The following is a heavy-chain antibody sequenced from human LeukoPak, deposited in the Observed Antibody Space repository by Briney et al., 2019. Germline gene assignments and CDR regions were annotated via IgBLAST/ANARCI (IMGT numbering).Heavy chain of an antibody. CDR1: GFTFSSYS. CDR2: ISSSSTI. CDR3: ARSYDFWDYYYMDV. V-gene: IGHV3-48*02. J-gene: IGHJ6*03. Sequence: AGGSLRLSCAASGFTFSSYSMNWVRQAPGKGLEWVSYISSSSTIYYADSVKGRFTISRDNAKNSLYLQMNSLRDEDTAVYYCARSYDFWDYYYMDVWGKGTTVTVSS. D-gene: IGHD3-3*01.